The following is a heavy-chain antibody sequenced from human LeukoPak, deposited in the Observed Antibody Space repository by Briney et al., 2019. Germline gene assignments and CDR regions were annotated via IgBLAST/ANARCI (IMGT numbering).Heavy chain of an antibody. CDR3: VTIPGYSSSWYDPPVDY. D-gene: IGHD6-13*01. V-gene: IGHV1-24*01. CDR1: GYTLTELS. CDR2: FDPEDGET. J-gene: IGHJ4*02. Sequence: ASVKVSXKVSGYTLTELSMHWVRQAPGKGLEWMGGFDPEDGETIYAQKFQGRVTMTEDTSTDTAYMELSSLRSEDTAVYYCVTIPGYSSSWYDPPVDYWGQGTLVTVSS.